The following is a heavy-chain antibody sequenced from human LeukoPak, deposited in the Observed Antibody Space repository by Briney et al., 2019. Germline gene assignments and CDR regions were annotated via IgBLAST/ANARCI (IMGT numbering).Heavy chain of an antibody. V-gene: IGHV1-69*04. J-gene: IGHJ3*02. CDR3: ARDQVVGVDAFDI. CDR2: IIPILGIA. D-gene: IGHD2-15*01. CDR1: GGTFSSYA. Sequence: GASVKVPCKASGGTFSSYAISWVRQAPGQGLEWMGRIIPILGIANYAQKFQGRVTITADKSTSTAYMELSSLRSEDTAVYYCARDQVVGVDAFDIWGQGTMVTVSS.